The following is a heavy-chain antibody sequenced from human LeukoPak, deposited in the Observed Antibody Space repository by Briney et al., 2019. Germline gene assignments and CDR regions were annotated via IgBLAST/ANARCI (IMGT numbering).Heavy chain of an antibody. CDR2: INHSGST. V-gene: IGHV4-34*01. CDR3: ARGQSSNGYDYVWGSYRTPYNWFDP. J-gene: IGHJ5*02. D-gene: IGHD3-16*02. Sequence: SETLSLTCAVYGGSFSGYYWSWIRQPPGKGLEWIGEINHSGSTNYNPSLKSRVTISVDTSKNQFSLKLSSVTAADTAVYYCARGQSSNGYDYVWGSYRTPYNWFDPWGQGTLVTVSS. CDR1: GGSFSGYY.